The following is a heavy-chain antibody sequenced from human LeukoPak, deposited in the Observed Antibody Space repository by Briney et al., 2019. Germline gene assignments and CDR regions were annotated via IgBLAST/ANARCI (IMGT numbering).Heavy chain of an antibody. J-gene: IGHJ5*02. D-gene: IGHD1-26*01. CDR1: GGSISSTSYY. V-gene: IGHV4-39*07. CDR2: IHYSARI. CDR3: TREVRSAWASFDP. Sequence: PSETLSLTCTVSGGSISSTSYYWGWIRQPPGKGLEWIGSIHYSARIYYNPSLKSRLTISPDTSKNQSSLKLTSVTAADTAVYYCTREVRSAWASFDPWGQGTLVIVSS.